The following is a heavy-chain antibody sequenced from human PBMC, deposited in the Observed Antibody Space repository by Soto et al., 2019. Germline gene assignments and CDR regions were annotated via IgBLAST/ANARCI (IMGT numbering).Heavy chain of an antibody. V-gene: IGHV3-23*01. CDR1: GFTFSSYA. CDR3: AKSPRIWFGELWSVGYYFDY. CDR2: ISGSGGST. J-gene: IGHJ4*02. Sequence: EVQLLESGGGLVQPGGSLRLSCAASGFTFSSYAMSWVRQAPGKGLEWVSAISGSGGSTYYADSVKGRFTISRDNSKNTLYLQMTSLRAEDTAVYYCAKSPRIWFGELWSVGYYFDYWGQGTLVTVSS. D-gene: IGHD3-10*01.